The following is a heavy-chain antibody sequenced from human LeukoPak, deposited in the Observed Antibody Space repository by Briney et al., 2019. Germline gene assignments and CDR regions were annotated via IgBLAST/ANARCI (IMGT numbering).Heavy chain of an antibody. CDR3: ARGGAGLYMRKEFDY. Sequence: SETLSLTCAVYGGSFSGYYWSWIRQPPGKGLEWIGEINHRGSTNYNPSLKSRVTISVDTSKNPFSLKLSSVTAADTAVYYCARGGAGLYMRKEFDYWGQGTLVTVSS. D-gene: IGHD2-2*01. V-gene: IGHV4-34*01. CDR1: GGSFSGYY. CDR2: INHRGST. J-gene: IGHJ4*02.